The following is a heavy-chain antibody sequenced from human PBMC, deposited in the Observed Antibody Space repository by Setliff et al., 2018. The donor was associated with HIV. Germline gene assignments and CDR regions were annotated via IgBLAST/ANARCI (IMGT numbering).Heavy chain of an antibody. V-gene: IGHV7-4-1*02. Sequence: ASVKVSCKASGYTFTSYAMNWVRQAPGQGLEWMGWINTNTGNPTYAQGFTGRFVFSLDTSASTAYLQISSLKAEDTAVYYCATALYGEYGGDLNWLDPWGQGTLVTVSS. CDR3: ATALYGEYGGDLNWLDP. CDR2: INTNTGNP. J-gene: IGHJ5*02. D-gene: IGHD4-17*01. CDR1: GYTFTSYA.